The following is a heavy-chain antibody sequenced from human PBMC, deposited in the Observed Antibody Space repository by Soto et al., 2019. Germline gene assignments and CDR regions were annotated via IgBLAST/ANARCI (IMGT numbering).Heavy chain of an antibody. D-gene: IGHD6-6*01. CDR2: IYHSGST. J-gene: IGHJ6*02. CDR3: AREGRRIAAYYYYGMDV. Sequence: PSETLSLTCAVSGYSISSGYYWGWIRQPPGKGLEWIGSIYHSGSTYYNPSLKSRVTISVDTSKNQFSLKLSSVTAADTAVYYCAREGRRIAAYYYYGMDVWGQGTTVTVSS. CDR1: GYSISSGYY. V-gene: IGHV4-38-2*02.